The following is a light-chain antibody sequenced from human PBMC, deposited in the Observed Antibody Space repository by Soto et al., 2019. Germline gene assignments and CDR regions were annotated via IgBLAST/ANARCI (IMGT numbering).Light chain of an antibody. J-gene: IGLJ1*01. CDR1: SSDVGTYNS. CDR3: SSYASSTSYV. V-gene: IGLV2-14*01. CDR2: EVS. Sequence: QSALTQPASVSRSPGQSITISCTGTSSDVGTYNSVSWYQQHPGKAPKLMIYEVSNRPSGVSNRFSGSKSGNTASLTISGLQAEDEADYYCSSYASSTSYVFGTGTKLTVL.